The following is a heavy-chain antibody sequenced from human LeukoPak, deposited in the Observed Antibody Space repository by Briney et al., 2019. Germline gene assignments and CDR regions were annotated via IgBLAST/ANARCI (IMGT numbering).Heavy chain of an antibody. D-gene: IGHD6-6*01. V-gene: IGHV4-34*09. CDR2: IYYSGST. CDR1: GGSFSGYY. Sequence: SETLSLTCAVYGGSFSGYYWSWIRQPPGKGLEWIGYIYYSGSTYYNPSLKSRVTISVDTSKNQFSLKLSSVTAADTAVYYCARDLRSSSSSGINYYGMGVWGQGTTVTVSS. CDR3: ARDLRSSSSSGINYYGMGV. J-gene: IGHJ6*02.